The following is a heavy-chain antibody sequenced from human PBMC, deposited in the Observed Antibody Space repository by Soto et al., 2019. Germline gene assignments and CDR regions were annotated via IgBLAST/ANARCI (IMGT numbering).Heavy chain of an antibody. CDR2: INAGNGNT. CDR1: GYRFTSYA. V-gene: IGHV1-3*01. Sequence: ASVKVSCKASGYRFTSYAMHWGRQAPGQRLEWMGWINAGNGNTKYSQKFQGRVTITRDTSASTAYMELSSLRSEDTAVYYCARRVVVVAATDWIDSRRQGPLVTV. CDR3: ARRVVVVAATDWIDS. J-gene: IGHJ5*01. D-gene: IGHD2-15*01.